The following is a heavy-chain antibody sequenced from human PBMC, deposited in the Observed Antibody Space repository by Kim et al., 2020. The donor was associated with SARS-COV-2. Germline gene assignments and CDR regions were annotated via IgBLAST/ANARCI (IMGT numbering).Heavy chain of an antibody. V-gene: IGHV4-4*02. CDR1: GVSISSNYW. J-gene: IGHJ4*02. CDR3: ARTGLYAVVY. Sequence: SETLSLTCAVSGVSISSNYWWNWVRQPPGKGLEWIGEIYHRGSTNYNPSLEIRVTISVDKSKNQFSLKLTSVTAADTAVYFCARTGLYAVVYLGQGTLVT. CDR2: IYHRGST. D-gene: IGHD4-17*01.